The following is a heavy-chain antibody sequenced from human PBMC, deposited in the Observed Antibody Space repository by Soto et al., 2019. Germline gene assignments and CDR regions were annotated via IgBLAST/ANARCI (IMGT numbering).Heavy chain of an antibody. Sequence: SETLSLTCAVYGGSFSGYYWSWIRQPPGKGLEWIGEINHSGSTNYSPSLKSRVTISVDTSKNQFSLKLSSVTAADTAVYYCARGRVATIGYYYYYGMDVWGQGTTVTVSS. D-gene: IGHD5-12*01. CDR2: INHSGST. CDR3: ARGRVATIGYYYYYGMDV. CDR1: GGSFSGYY. J-gene: IGHJ6*02. V-gene: IGHV4-34*01.